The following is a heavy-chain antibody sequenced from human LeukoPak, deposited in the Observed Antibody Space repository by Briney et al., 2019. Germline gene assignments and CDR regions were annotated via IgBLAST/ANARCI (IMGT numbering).Heavy chain of an antibody. Sequence: PSEALSLTCTVSGGSISSSSYYWGWIRQPPGKGLEWIGSIYYSGSTYYNPSPKSRVTISVDTSKNQFSLKLSSVTAADTAVYYCASLRERSFYARGFDYWGQGTLVTVSS. J-gene: IGHJ4*02. D-gene: IGHD2-2*01. CDR2: IYYSGST. CDR1: GGSISSSSYY. CDR3: ASLRERSFYARGFDY. V-gene: IGHV4-39*01.